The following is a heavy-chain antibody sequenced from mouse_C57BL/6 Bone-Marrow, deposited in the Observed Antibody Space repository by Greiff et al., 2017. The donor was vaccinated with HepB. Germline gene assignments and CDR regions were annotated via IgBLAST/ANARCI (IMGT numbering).Heavy chain of an antibody. CDR2: IYPGDGDT. J-gene: IGHJ4*01. D-gene: IGHD1-1*01. CDR3: ARFYGPYAMDY. Sequence: VQLQQSGAELVKPGASVKISCKASGYAFSSYWMNWVKQRPGKGLEWIGQIYPGDGDTNYNGKFQGKATLTADKSSSTAYMQLSSLTSEDSAVYFCARFYGPYAMDYWGQGTSVTVSS. CDR1: GYAFSSYW. V-gene: IGHV1-80*01.